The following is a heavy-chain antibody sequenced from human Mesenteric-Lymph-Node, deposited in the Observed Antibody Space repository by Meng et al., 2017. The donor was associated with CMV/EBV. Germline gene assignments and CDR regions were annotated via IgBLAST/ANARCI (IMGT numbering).Heavy chain of an antibody. CDR2: INTNTGNP. CDR3: ARDLFIFKRSNPNWLDP. D-gene: IGHD2-2*01. Sequence: TFTSYAMNWVRQAPGQGLEWMGWINTNTGNPTYAQGFTGRFVFSLDTSVSTAYLQISSLKAEDTAVYYCARDLFIFKRSNPNWLDPWGQGTLVTVSS. V-gene: IGHV7-4-1*02. J-gene: IGHJ5*02. CDR1: TFTSYA.